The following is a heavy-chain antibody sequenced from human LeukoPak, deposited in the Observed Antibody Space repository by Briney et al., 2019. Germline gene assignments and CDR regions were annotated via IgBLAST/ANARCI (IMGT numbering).Heavy chain of an antibody. D-gene: IGHD3-22*01. J-gene: IGHJ4*02. CDR2: INPNSGGT. CDR1: GYTFTGYY. V-gene: IGHV1-2*02. CDR3: ARSVRPYYDSSGYYFDY. Sequence: ASVKVSCKASGYTFTGYYMHWVRQAPGQGLEWMGWINPNSGGTNYAQKFQGRVTMTRDTSISTAYMELSRLRSDDTAVYYCARSVRPYYDSSGYYFDYWGQGTLVTVSS.